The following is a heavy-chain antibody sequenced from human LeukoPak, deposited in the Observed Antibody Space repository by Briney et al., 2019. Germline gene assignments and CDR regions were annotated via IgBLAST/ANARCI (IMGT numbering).Heavy chain of an antibody. D-gene: IGHD6-13*01. CDR2: IYYSGST. V-gene: IGHV4-59*01. J-gene: IGHJ4*02. Sequence: PSETLSLTCTVSGGSISSYYWSWIRQPPGKGLEWIGYIYYSGSTNYNPSLKSRVTISVDPSKNQFSLKLSSVTAADTAVYYCARWYSSSWYYFDYWGQGTLVTVSS. CDR1: GGSISSYY. CDR3: ARWYSSSWYYFDY.